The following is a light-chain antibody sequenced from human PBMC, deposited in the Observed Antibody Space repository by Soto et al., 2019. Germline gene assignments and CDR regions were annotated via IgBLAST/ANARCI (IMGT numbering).Light chain of an antibody. J-gene: IGLJ2*01. CDR2: DVS. V-gene: IGLV2-14*01. CDR1: SSDVGGYNY. CDR3: SSYTSSSTIMV. Sequence: QSALTQPSSVSGSPGQSITISCTGTSSDVGGYNYVSWYQQHPGKAPKLMIYDVSNRPSGVSNRFSGSKSGNTASLTISWLQAEDEADYYCSSYTSSSTIMVFGGGTKLTVL.